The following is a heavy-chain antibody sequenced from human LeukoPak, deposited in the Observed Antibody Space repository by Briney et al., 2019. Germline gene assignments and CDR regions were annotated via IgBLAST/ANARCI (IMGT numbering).Heavy chain of an antibody. V-gene: IGHV3-23*01. CDR2: ISGSGANT. CDR3: AKVAGTTVTIPFFDQ. Sequence: GGSLRLSCAVSGFTFSKYAMSWVRQAPGKGLEWVSVISGSGANTNHAASVKGRFTISRDNSKSTLYLEMNSLRAEDTAVYYCAKVAGTTVTIPFFDQWGQGILVTASS. CDR1: GFTFSKYA. J-gene: IGHJ4*02. D-gene: IGHD4-17*01.